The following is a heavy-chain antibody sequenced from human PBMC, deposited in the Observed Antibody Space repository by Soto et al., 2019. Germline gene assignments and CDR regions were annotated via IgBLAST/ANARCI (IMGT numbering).Heavy chain of an antibody. CDR2: IIPIFGTA. V-gene: IGHV1-69*13. CDR1: GGTFSSYA. D-gene: IGHD3-3*01. Sequence: SVKVSCKASGGTFSSYAISWVRQAPGQGLGWMGGIIPIFGTANYAQKFQGRVTITADESTSTAYMELSSLRSEDTAVYYCARSTQNEYYDFWSGYSRYYYGMDVWGQGTTVTVSS. J-gene: IGHJ6*02. CDR3: ARSTQNEYYDFWSGYSRYYYGMDV.